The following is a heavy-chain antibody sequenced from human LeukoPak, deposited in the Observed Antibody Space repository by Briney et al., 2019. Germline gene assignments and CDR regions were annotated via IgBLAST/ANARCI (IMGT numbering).Heavy chain of an antibody. J-gene: IGHJ5*02. Sequence: QAGGSLRLSCAASGFTFSSYWMSWVRLAPGEGMEWVANIRGDGSEKWYADSVKGRFTISRDNAQNSVHLQMNSLRAEDTAVYHCARDEYRSRWLHPWGQGTLVTVTS. CDR1: GFTFSSYW. CDR3: ARDEYRSRWLHP. V-gene: IGHV3-7*01. D-gene: IGHD5-24*01. CDR2: IRGDGSEK.